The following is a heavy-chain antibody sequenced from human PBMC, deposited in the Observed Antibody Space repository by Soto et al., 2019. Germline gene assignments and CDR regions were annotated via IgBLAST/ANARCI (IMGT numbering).Heavy chain of an antibody. Sequence: GGSLRLSCAASGFTFSSYGMHWVRQAPSKGLEWVAVMSYDGSNKYYADSVEGRLTISRDNSKNTLYLQMNSLRAEDTAVYYCAKDTYYYGSGTFNWFDPWGQGTLVTVSS. CDR1: GFTFSSYG. V-gene: IGHV3-30*18. D-gene: IGHD3-10*01. CDR3: AKDTYYYGSGTFNWFDP. J-gene: IGHJ5*02. CDR2: MSYDGSNK.